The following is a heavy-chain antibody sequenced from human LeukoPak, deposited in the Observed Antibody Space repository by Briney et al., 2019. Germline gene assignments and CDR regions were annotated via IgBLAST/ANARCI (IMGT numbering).Heavy chain of an antibody. CDR2: ITPVINTA. D-gene: IGHD1-26*01. V-gene: IGHV1-69*08. J-gene: IGHJ5*02. CDR3: ARVNLRGSNYNWFDP. Sequence: SVKVSCKTSGGTFLSHTFSWVRQAPGQGLEWMGKITPVINTASYAQTFQGRVSIYADKSTTTVYMDLSGLRPDDTAVYYCARVNLRGSNYNWFDPWGQGTLVTVAS. CDR1: GGTFLSHT.